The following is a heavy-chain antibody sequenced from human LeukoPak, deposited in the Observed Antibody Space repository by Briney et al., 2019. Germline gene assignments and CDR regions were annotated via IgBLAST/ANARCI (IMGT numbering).Heavy chain of an antibody. Sequence: PTLVNPTQTLTLTCTFSGFSLSTSEVAVGWIRQPPGKALEWLALIYWDDDKRYSPSLKSRRTITKDTSKNQVVLTMTNLDPVDTATYYCAHKVETGGWFDPWGQGTLVTVSS. CDR2: IYWDDDK. J-gene: IGHJ5*02. CDR1: GFSLSTSEVA. D-gene: IGHD7-27*01. CDR3: AHKVETGGWFDP. V-gene: IGHV2-5*02.